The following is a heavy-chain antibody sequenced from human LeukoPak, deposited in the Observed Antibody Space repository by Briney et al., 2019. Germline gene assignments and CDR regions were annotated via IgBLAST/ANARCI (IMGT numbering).Heavy chain of an antibody. D-gene: IGHD1-26*01. CDR3: AGVWDRWRPVYYYYGMDV. V-gene: IGHV1-69*04. J-gene: IGHJ6*02. CDR1: GGTFSSYA. Sequence: SVKVSCKASGGTFSSYAISWVRQAPGQGLEWMGRIIPILGIANYAQKFQSRVTITADKSTSTAYMELSSLRSEDTAVYYCAGVWDRWRPVYYYYGMDVWGQGTTVTVSS. CDR2: IIPILGIA.